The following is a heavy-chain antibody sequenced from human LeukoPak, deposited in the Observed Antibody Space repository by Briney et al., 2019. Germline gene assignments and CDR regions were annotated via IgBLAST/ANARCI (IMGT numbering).Heavy chain of an antibody. J-gene: IGHJ6*03. CDR2: ISDSGHSV. V-gene: IGHV3-23*01. CDR1: GFSFSRFA. D-gene: IGHD3-3*01. CDR3: ARRITVFGKSYYMDV. Sequence: GGSLRLSCAASGFSFSRFAMTWVRQAPGKGPEWVSGISDSGHSVYYADSVKGRFTISRDNLWNTLYLQLNSLRVDDMAVYYCARRITVFGKSYYMDVWGKGTPVTVSS.